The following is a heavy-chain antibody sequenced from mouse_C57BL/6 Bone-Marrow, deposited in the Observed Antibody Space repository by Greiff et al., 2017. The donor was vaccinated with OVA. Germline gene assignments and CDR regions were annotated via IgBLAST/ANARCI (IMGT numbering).Heavy chain of an antibody. CDR3: AREGLHYYGSSSYFDY. J-gene: IGHJ2*01. CDR1: GYTFTSYW. D-gene: IGHD1-1*01. CDR2: IHPNSGST. V-gene: IGHV1-64*01. Sequence: QVQLQQPGAELVKPGASVKLSCKASGYTFTSYWMHWVKQRPGQGLEWIGMIHPNSGSTNYNEKFKSKDTLTVDKSSSTAYMQLSSLTSEDSAVYYCAREGLHYYGSSSYFDYWGQGTTLTVSS.